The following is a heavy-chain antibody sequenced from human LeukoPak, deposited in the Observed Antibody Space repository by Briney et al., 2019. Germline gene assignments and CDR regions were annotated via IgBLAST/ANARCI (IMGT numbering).Heavy chain of an antibody. D-gene: IGHD6-13*01. V-gene: IGHV1-69*06. J-gene: IGHJ6*03. CDR1: GGTFSSYA. CDR2: IIPIFGTA. CDR3: ARVGLSSSWPLYYYYYMDV. Sequence: ASVKVSCKASGGTFSSYAISWVRQAPGQGLEWMGGIIPIFGTANYAQKFQGRVTITADKSTSTAYMELSSLRSEDTAVYYCARVGLSSSWPLYYYYYMDVWGKGTTVTVSS.